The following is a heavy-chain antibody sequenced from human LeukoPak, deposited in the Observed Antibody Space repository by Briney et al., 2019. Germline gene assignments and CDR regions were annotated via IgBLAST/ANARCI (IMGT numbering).Heavy chain of an antibody. CDR1: GYTFTSYY. J-gene: IGHJ4*02. D-gene: IGHD3-22*01. CDR3: ARDYYDSSGYYYVIGY. V-gene: IGHV1-46*01. CDR2: INPSGGST. Sequence: GASVKVSCKASGYTFTSYYMHWVRQAPGQGLEWMGIINPSGGSTSYAQKFQGRVTMTRDMSTSTVYMKLSSLRSEGTAVYYCARDYYDSSGYYYVIGYWGQGTLVTVSS.